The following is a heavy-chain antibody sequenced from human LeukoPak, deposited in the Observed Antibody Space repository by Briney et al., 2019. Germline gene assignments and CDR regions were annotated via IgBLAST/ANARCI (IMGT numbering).Heavy chain of an antibody. CDR1: GFTFSSFE. CDR3: ATDFDR. Sequence: PGGSLRLSCAASGFTFSSFEMNWVRQAPGKGLEWVSKISSSGSTIYYADSVRGRFTVSRDNAKSLLYLQMNSLRAEDTAVYYCATDFDRWGQGTLVTVSS. CDR2: ISSSGSTI. V-gene: IGHV3-48*03. J-gene: IGHJ4*02.